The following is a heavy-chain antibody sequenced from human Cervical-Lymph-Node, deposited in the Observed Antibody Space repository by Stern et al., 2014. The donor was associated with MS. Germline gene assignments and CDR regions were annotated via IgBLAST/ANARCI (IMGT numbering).Heavy chain of an antibody. D-gene: IGHD3-22*01. Sequence: EVHLVESGGGLVQPGGSLRLSCAASGFTFSSYSMNWVRQAPGKGLEWVSYISSSSSNIYYADSVKGRFTISRDNAKNSLYLQMNSLRAEDTAVYYCARRGYDSSGRTFDYWGQGTLVTVSS. J-gene: IGHJ4*02. V-gene: IGHV3-48*01. CDR2: ISSSSSNI. CDR1: GFTFSSYS. CDR3: ARRGYDSSGRTFDY.